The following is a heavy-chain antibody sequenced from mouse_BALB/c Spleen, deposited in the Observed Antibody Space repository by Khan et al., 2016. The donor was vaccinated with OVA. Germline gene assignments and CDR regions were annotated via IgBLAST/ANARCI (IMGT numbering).Heavy chain of an antibody. Sequence: EVKLEESRPGLVKPSQSLSLTCTVTGYSITSDYAWNWIRQFPGNKLEWMGYISYSGSTTYNPSLKSRISITRDTSKNQFFLQLNSVTTEDTATYYCARWFTYWGQGTLVTVSA. CDR1: GYSITSDYA. CDR2: ISYSGST. V-gene: IGHV3-2*02. CDR3: ARWFTY. J-gene: IGHJ3*01.